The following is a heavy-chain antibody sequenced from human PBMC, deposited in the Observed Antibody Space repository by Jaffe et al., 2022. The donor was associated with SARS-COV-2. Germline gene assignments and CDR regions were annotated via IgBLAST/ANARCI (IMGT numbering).Heavy chain of an antibody. CDR3: ASGRTVNSASLGY. V-gene: IGHV3-23*04. Sequence: EAQLVESGGGLVQPGGSLRLACAASGFTFSSYGMTWVRQAPGKGLEWVSSISGSDGNTYYADSVKGRFTISRDISKNTLFLQMDSLGAEDTAVYYCASGRTVNSASLGYWGQGTLVTVSS. CDR2: ISGSDGNT. J-gene: IGHJ4*02. D-gene: IGHD1-1*01. CDR1: GFTFSSYG.